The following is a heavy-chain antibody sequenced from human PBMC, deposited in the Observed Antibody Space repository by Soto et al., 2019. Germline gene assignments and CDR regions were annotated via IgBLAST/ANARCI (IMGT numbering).Heavy chain of an antibody. CDR1: GFTFSTFG. CDR2: ISYDGRNK. Sequence: QVQLVESGGGVVQPGKSLRLSCAASGFTFSTFGMYWVRQAPGKGLEWVAAISYDGRNKYYADSVKGRFTISRDNSRNTLYVEMNSLRTEDAAIYYCAKLYMEWLTVLGYFDLWGRGSLVTVSS. CDR3: AKLYMEWLTVLGYFDL. D-gene: IGHD3-3*01. J-gene: IGHJ2*01. V-gene: IGHV3-30*18.